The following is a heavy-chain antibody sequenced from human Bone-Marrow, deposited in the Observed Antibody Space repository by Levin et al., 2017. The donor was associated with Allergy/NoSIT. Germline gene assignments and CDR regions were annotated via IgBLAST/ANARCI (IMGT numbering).Heavy chain of an antibody. CDR2: ISYEGVNK. D-gene: IGHD3-16*01. Sequence: GGSLRLSCVVSGFSISSYGMHWVRQAPGKGLEWVAVISYEGVNKYYADSVKGRFAISRDNLKNTLYLHLNNLRVEDTAVYYCAKDLSPMVASGGDFWGEGTLVTVSS. CDR1: GFSISSYG. V-gene: IGHV3-30*18. J-gene: IGHJ4*02. CDR3: AKDLSPMVASGGDF.